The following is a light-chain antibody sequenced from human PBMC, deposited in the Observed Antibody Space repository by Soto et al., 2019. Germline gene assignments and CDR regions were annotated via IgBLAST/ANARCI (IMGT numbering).Light chain of an antibody. CDR2: GAS. V-gene: IGKV3-20*01. CDR3: QQYGSSPPFT. CDR1: QSVSSSY. J-gene: IGKJ3*01. Sequence: EIVLTQSPGTLSLSPGERATLSCRASQSVSSSYLAWYQQKPGQAPRLLIYGASSRATGITDGFSGSGSATAFTLTISRLEPEDFAVYYCQQYGSSPPFTFGHGTKVDIK.